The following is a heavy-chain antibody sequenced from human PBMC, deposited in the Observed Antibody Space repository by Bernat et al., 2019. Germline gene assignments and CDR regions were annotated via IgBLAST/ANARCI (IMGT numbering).Heavy chain of an antibody. Sequence: EVQLVESGGGLVQPGGSLRLSCAASGFTVSSNYMSWVRQAPGKGLEWVSLIYGSGNTYYADSVKGRFTISRDNSKNTLYLQMNGLRAEDTALYYCARGIISVAAIDYWGQGTLVTVSS. CDR1: GFTVSSNY. CDR3: ARGIISVAAIDY. J-gene: IGHJ4*02. D-gene: IGHD6-19*01. V-gene: IGHV3-66*01. CDR2: IYGSGNT.